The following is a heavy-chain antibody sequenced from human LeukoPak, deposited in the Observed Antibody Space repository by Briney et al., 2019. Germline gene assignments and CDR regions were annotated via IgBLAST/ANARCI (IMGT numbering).Heavy chain of an antibody. D-gene: IGHD3-3*01. CDR3: ARDPSANNWFDP. J-gene: IGHJ5*02. CDR2: IYSGGNT. Sequence: GGSLRLSCAASGFTFSSYWMSWVRQAPGKGLEWVSVIYSGGNTYYADSVKGRFTISRDNSKNTLHLQMNSLRAEDTAVYFCARDPSANNWFDPWGEGTLVTVSS. V-gene: IGHV3-53*01. CDR1: GFTFSSYW.